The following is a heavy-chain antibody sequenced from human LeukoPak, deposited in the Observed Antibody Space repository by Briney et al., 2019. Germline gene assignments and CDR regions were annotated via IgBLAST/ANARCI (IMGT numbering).Heavy chain of an antibody. Sequence: GGSLRLSCAASGFTFSSDAMHWVRQAPGKGLEYVSAISSNGGTTHYGNSVKGRFTISRDNSKNTLYLQMGSLRAEDMAVYFCARSSGYGYYFDYWGQGTLVTVSS. V-gene: IGHV3-64*01. CDR3: ARSSGYGYYFDY. CDR1: GFTFSSDA. CDR2: ISSNGGTT. D-gene: IGHD3-22*01. J-gene: IGHJ4*02.